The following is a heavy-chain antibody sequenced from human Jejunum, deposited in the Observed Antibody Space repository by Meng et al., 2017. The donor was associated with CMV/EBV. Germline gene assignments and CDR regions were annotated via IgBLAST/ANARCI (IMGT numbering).Heavy chain of an antibody. CDR3: ATVGGRGYSSSCKF. V-gene: IGHV1-2*02. CDR2: INPNSGGA. Sequence: SGYSFSDYYIHWVRQAPGQGLEWMGWINPNSGGANYAQKFQGRVTMTRDTSIRTAYMELSSLTYDDTAVYYCATVGGRGYSSSCKFWGQGTLVTVSS. J-gene: IGHJ4*02. D-gene: IGHD2-2*01. CDR1: GYSFSDYY.